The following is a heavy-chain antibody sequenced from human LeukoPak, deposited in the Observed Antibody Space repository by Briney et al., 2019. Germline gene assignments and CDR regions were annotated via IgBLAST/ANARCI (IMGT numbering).Heavy chain of an antibody. J-gene: IGHJ6*03. V-gene: IGHV1-8*01. CDR1: GYTFTSYD. CDR3: ARAGYRWRVYYMDV. Sequence: GASVKVSCKASGYTFTSYDINWVRQATGQGLEWMGWMNPNSGNTGYAQKFQGRVTMTRDTSISTAYMELSRLRSDDTAVYYCARAGYRWRVYYMDVWGKGTTVTVSS. CDR2: MNPNSGNT. D-gene: IGHD5-18*01.